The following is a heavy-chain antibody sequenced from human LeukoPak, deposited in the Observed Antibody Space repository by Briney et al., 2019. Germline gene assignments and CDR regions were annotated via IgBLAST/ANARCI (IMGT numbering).Heavy chain of an antibody. CDR1: GGSINNSY. J-gene: IGHJ5*02. V-gene: IGHV4-59*12. D-gene: IGHD3-10*01. CDR3: AYGSNWFDP. CDR2: IYHSGST. Sequence: SETLSLTCTVSGGSINNSYWTWIRQPPGKGLEWIGEIYHSGSTNYNPSLKSRVTISVDKSKNQFSLKLSSVTAADTAVYYCAYGSNWFDPWGQGTLVTVSS.